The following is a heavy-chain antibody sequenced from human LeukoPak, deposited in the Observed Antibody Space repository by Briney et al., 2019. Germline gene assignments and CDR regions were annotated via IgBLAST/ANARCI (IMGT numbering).Heavy chain of an antibody. CDR2: ISRTSSYI. V-gene: IGHV3-21*01. Sequence: GGSLRLSCAASGFTFSTYSMNWVRQAPGKGLEWVSCISRTSSYINYADSVKGRFTISRDNAKNSLFLQMNSLRAEDTAVYYCARDLGATPNGYWGQGTLVTVSS. CDR3: ARDLGATPNGY. J-gene: IGHJ4*02. CDR1: GFTFSTYS. D-gene: IGHD1-26*01.